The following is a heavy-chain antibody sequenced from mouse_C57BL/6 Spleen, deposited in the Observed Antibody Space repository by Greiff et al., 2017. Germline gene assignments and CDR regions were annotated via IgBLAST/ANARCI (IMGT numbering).Heavy chain of an antibody. D-gene: IGHD1-1*01. J-gene: IGHJ4*01. Sequence: VQLQQSGTVLARPGASVKMSCKTSGYTFTSYWMHWVKQRPGQGLEWIGAIYPGNGDTSYNQKFKGKAKLTADTSASTAYMELSSLTNEDSAVYYCTRIANRYAMDYWGQGTSVTVSS. CDR1: GYTFTSYW. V-gene: IGHV1-5*01. CDR2: IYPGNGDT. CDR3: TRIANRYAMDY.